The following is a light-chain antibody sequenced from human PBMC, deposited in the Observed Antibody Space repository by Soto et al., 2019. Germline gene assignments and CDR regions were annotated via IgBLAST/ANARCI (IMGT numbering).Light chain of an antibody. Sequence: DIQITHSPSSLSASVGDRVTITCQASQDISNYLNWYQQKPGKAPKILIYDASNLETGVPSRFSGSGSGTDFTFTISCLQSEDFATYYCQQYYSYPLTFGGGTKVDIK. CDR1: QDISNY. V-gene: IGKV1-33*01. J-gene: IGKJ4*01. CDR2: DAS. CDR3: QQYYSYPLT.